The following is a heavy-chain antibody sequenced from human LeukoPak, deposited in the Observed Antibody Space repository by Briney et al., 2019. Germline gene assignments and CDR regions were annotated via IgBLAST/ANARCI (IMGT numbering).Heavy chain of an antibody. D-gene: IGHD3-16*02. CDR1: GFTFSSYG. V-gene: IGHV3-20*04. CDR2: INWNGGST. CDR3: ARDKIITFGGVIVNWFDP. Sequence: GGSLRLSCAASGFTFSSYGMHWVRQAPGKGLEWVSGINWNGGSTGYADSVKGRFTISRDNAKNSLYLQMNSLRAEDTAFYYCARDKIITFGGVIVNWFDPWGQGTLVTVSS. J-gene: IGHJ5*02.